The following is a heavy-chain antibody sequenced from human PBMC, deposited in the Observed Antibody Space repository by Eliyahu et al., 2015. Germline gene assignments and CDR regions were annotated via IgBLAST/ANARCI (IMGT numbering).Heavy chain of an antibody. CDR2: INERGTDK. Sequence: EVQVVESGGGLVQPGGSLSLXCEVXGFTFSQDWMGWVRQVPGQGLEWVANINERGTDKSYVDSVKGRFFVSRDNRRNSLYLHMNNLMPEDTAVYYCARHGDYCFQAWGQGTLVTVSS. J-gene: IGHJ5*02. V-gene: IGHV3-7*01. CDR3: ARHGDYCFQA. D-gene: IGHD2-21*01. CDR1: GFTFSQDW.